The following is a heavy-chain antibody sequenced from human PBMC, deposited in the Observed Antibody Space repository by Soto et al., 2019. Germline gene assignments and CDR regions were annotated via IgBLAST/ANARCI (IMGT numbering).Heavy chain of an antibody. J-gene: IGHJ6*02. CDR1: GGSISSRSFY. V-gene: IGHV4-39*01. CDR2: INYVGNP. CDR3: ARQGSNSGYVWVPGV. D-gene: IGHD3-16*01. Sequence: SETLSLTCTVSGGSISSRSFYWGWIRQPPGKGLEWIGSINYVGNPKYNPSLESRLTMSVDTSKNQFSVRLTSVTAADTAVYYCARQGSNSGYVWVPGVWGRPSTVNVYS.